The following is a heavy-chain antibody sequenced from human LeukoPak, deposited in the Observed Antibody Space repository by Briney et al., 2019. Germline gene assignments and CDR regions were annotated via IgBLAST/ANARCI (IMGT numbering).Heavy chain of an antibody. D-gene: IGHD3-10*01. CDR3: ARATMVRGVIPFDY. J-gene: IGHJ4*02. Sequence: ASVKVSCKASGYTFTSYDINWVRQATGQGLEWMGWMSPNSGNTGYAQKFQGRVTMTTDTSTSTAYMELRSLRSDDTAVYYCARATMVRGVIPFDYWGQGTLVTVSS. CDR1: GYTFTSYD. CDR2: MSPNSGNT. V-gene: IGHV1-8*01.